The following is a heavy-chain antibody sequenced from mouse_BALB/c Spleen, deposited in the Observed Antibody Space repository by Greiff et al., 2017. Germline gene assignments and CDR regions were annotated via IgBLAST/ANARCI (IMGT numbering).Heavy chain of an antibody. J-gene: IGHJ3*01. V-gene: IGHV5-6-2*01. CDR3: ARGNGNYAWFAY. D-gene: IGHD2-1*01. CDR1: GFTFSSYY. CDR2: INSNGGST. Sequence: DVMLVESGGGLVKLGGSLKLSCAASGFTFSSYYMSWVRQTPEKRLELVAAINSNGGSTYYPDTVKGRFTISRDNAKNTLYLQMSSLKSEDTALYYCARGNGNYAWFAYWGQGTLVTVSA.